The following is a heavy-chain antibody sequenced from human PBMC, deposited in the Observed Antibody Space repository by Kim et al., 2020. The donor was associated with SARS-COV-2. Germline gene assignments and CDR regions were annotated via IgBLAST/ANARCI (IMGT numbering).Heavy chain of an antibody. CDR2: IYYSGST. CDR3: ARVRKTMIVVVMYFDY. Sequence: SETLSLTCTVSGGSISSGGYYWSWIRQHPGKGLEWIGYIYYSGSTYYNPSLKSRVTISVDTSKNQFSLKLSSVTAADTAVYYCARVRKTMIVVVMYFDYWGQGTLVTVSS. V-gene: IGHV4-31*03. D-gene: IGHD3-22*01. CDR1: GGSISSGGYY. J-gene: IGHJ4*02.